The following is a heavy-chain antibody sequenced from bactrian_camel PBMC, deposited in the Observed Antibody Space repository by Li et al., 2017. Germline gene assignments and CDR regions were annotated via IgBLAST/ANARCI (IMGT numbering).Heavy chain of an antibody. CDR2: VYVNGRGT. CDR3: AAEGSRWSSCQPVDDFDY. Sequence: VQLLESGGGSVQTGGSLALSCVAAKLTYSSNCMGWFRQAPGKGLEWVSAVYVNGRGTGYADSVKGRFTISRDNAKNTLYLQMNSLKPEDTAMYYCAAEGSRWSSCQPVDDFDYRGQGTQVTV. CDR1: KLTYSSNC. J-gene: IGHJ4*01. V-gene: IGHV3S5*01. D-gene: IGHD2*01.